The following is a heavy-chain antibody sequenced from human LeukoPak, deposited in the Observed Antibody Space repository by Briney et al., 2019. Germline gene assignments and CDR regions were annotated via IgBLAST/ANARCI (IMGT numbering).Heavy chain of an antibody. J-gene: IGHJ4*02. D-gene: IGHD3-10*01. CDR2: VYSSGTT. CDR1: GGSVSNYY. CDR3: ARSNYGSGTYSGFDY. V-gene: IGHV4-59*02. Sequence: SETLSLTCTVSGGSVSNYYWAWIRETPGKGPEWIGYVYSSGTTKYNPSLKSRLTISVDTSKNQFSLRLSSVTAADTAVYYCARSNYGSGTYSGFDYWGQGTLVTVSS.